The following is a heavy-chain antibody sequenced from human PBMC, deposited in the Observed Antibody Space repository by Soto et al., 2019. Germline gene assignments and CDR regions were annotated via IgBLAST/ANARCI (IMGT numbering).Heavy chain of an antibody. V-gene: IGHV1-46*01. J-gene: IGHJ4*02. Sequence: ASLKVSCKAAGYTFTSYYMHWVRQAPGQGLEWMGIINPSGGSTSYAQKFQGRVTMTRDPSTSTVYMELSRLRSEDTAVYYCARRDSSGEIDYWGQGTRVTVSS. D-gene: IGHD3-22*01. CDR3: ARRDSSGEIDY. CDR2: INPSGGST. CDR1: GYTFTSYY.